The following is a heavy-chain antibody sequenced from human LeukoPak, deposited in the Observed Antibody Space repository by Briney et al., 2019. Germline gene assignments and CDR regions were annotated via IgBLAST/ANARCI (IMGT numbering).Heavy chain of an antibody. D-gene: IGHD3-3*01. Sequence: GESLKISCKGSGYSFTSYWIGWVRQMPGKGLEGMGIIYPGDSDTRYSPSFQGQVTISADKSTGTAYLQWSSLKASHIAMYYCARPLSRDFWSDLHWFDPWGEGTLVSVSS. J-gene: IGHJ5*02. V-gene: IGHV5-51*01. CDR3: ARPLSRDFWSDLHWFDP. CDR1: GYSFTSYW. CDR2: IYPGDSDT.